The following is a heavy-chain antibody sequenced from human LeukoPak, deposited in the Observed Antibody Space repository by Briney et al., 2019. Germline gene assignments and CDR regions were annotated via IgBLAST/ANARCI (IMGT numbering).Heavy chain of an antibody. CDR3: ARLSTVTTLHAFDI. CDR2: IYYSGST. Sequence: PSETLSLTCTVSGGSISSSSYYWGWIRQPPGKGLEWIGSIYYSGSTYYNPSLKSRVTISVDTSKNQFPLKLSSVTAADTAVYYCARLSTVTTLHAFDIWGQGTMVTVPS. V-gene: IGHV4-39*01. CDR1: GGSISSSSYY. D-gene: IGHD4-17*01. J-gene: IGHJ3*02.